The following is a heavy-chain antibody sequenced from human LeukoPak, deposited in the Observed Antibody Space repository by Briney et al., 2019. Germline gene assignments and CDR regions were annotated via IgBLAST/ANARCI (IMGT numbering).Heavy chain of an antibody. J-gene: IGHJ4*02. D-gene: IGHD2-21*02. V-gene: IGHV1-18*01. Sequence: ASVKVSCKASGYTFTSYGISWVRQAPGQGLEWMGWISAYNGNANHAQKLQGRVTMTTDTSTSTAYMELRSLRSDDTAVYYCAREEAYCGGDCPPDYWGQGTLVTVSS. CDR1: GYTFTSYG. CDR2: ISAYNGNA. CDR3: AREEAYCGGDCPPDY.